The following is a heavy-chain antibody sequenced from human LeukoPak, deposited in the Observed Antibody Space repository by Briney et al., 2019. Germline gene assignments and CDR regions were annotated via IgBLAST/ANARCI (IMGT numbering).Heavy chain of an antibody. Sequence: GGSLRLSCAASGFTFIGSAMHWVRQASGKGLEWVFRIRSKANSYATAYAASVKGRFTISRDDSKNTAYLQMNSLKTEDTAVYYCTRPAPYSGSYPFDYWGQGTLVTVSS. CDR2: IRSKANSYAT. V-gene: IGHV3-73*01. D-gene: IGHD1-26*01. CDR1: GFTFIGSA. CDR3: TRPAPYSGSYPFDY. J-gene: IGHJ4*02.